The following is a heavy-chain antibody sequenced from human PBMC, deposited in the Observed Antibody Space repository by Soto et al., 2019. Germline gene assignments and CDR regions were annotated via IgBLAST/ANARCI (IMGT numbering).Heavy chain of an antibody. D-gene: IGHD5-12*01. CDR2: IYHNGST. Sequence: SETLSLTCTVSGDSITSYYWSWIRQPPGKGLEWIGYIYHNGSTNYNPSLKSRVTISVDTSKNQFSLKLSSVTAADMAVYYCARRGYDHVTDYWGQGTLVTV. CDR1: GDSITSYY. J-gene: IGHJ4*02. V-gene: IGHV4-59*01. CDR3: ARRGYDHVTDY.